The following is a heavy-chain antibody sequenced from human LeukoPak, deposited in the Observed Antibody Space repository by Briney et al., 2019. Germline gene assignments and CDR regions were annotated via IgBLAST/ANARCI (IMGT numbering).Heavy chain of an antibody. J-gene: IGHJ5*02. V-gene: IGHV4-39*01. Sequence: SETLSLTCTVSGGSISTSSYYWGWIRQPPAKGLEWIGTIHYSGRTYYNPFLKSRVTISVDTSKNQFSLKMSSVTAADTAMYSCARNSGNYLGWFDPWGQGTLVTVSS. CDR1: GGSISTSSYY. CDR2: IHYSGRT. D-gene: IGHD1-26*01. CDR3: ARNSGNYLGWFDP.